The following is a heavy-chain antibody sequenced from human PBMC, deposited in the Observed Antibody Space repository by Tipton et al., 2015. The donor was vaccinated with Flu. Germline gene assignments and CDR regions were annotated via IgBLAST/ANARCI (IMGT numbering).Heavy chain of an antibody. CDR3: ARVPLSGDMDV. J-gene: IGHJ6*02. CDR1: GGSINRSHYY. CDR2: IYHSGST. D-gene: IGHD6-25*01. Sequence: TLSLTCTASGGSINRSHYYWGWIRQPPGKGLEWIGSIYHSGSTFYHPSLKSRVTISVDTSKNQFSLKLTSVTAADTAVYYCARVPLSGDMDVWGQGTTVTVSS. V-gene: IGHV4-39*07.